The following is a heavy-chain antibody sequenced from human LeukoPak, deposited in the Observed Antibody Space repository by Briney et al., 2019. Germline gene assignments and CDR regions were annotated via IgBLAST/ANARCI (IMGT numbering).Heavy chain of an antibody. CDR2: IIPIFGTA. CDR3: ARGGSVIGTTGNFDY. J-gene: IGHJ4*02. CDR1: GDTFSSYA. V-gene: IGHV1-69*13. Sequence: ASVKVSCKASGDTFSSYAISWVRQAPGQGLEWMGGIIPIFGTANYAQKFQGRVTITADESTNTAYMEVSSLRSEDTAVYYCARGGSVIGTTGNFDYWGQGTLVTVSS. D-gene: IGHD1-1*01.